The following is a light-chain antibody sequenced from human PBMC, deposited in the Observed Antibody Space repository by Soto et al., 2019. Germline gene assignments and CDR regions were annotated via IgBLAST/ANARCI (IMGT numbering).Light chain of an antibody. CDR1: SSDVGGYNY. J-gene: IGLJ2*01. V-gene: IGLV2-14*03. CDR2: DVS. Sequence: QSALTQPASVSGSPGQSITISCTGTSSDVGGYNYVSWYQQHPGKAPKLMIYDVSNRPSGVSNRFSGSKSGKTASLTISGLQAEDEADYYCSSYTSSSMVFGGGTKVTVL. CDR3: SSYTSSSMV.